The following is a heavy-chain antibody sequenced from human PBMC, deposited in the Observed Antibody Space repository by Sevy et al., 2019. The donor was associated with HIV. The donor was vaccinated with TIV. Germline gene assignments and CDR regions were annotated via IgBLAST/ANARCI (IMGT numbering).Heavy chain of an antibody. D-gene: IGHD6-13*01. J-gene: IGHJ3*02. CDR2: IGTLTDT. V-gene: IGHV3-13*01. Sequence: GGSLRLSCVASGFTFSTYDMHWVRQVTGKGLEWVSGIGTLTDTYYPDSVKGRFIISRENAKNSLYLQMNSLGAGETAVYYCARACAAAGGKSGPIDAFDIWGQGTLVTVSS. CDR1: GFTFSTYD. CDR3: ARACAAAGGKSGPIDAFDI.